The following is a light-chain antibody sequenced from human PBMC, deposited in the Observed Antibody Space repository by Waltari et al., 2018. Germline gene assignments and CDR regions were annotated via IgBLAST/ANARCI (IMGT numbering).Light chain of an antibody. V-gene: IGKV3-20*01. CDR3: QQYGDSPIT. J-gene: IGKJ5*01. Sequence: EIVLTQFPGTLSLSPGDRATLSCRASQIVSSTYLAWYQQKPGQAPRLLIFGASSRATGIPDRFSGSGSGTDFTLTISRLEPEDFAVYYCQQYGDSPITFGQGTRLE. CDR2: GAS. CDR1: QIVSSTY.